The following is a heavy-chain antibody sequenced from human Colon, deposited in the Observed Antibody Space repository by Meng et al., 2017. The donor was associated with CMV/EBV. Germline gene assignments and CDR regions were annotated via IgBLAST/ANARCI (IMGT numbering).Heavy chain of an antibody. CDR1: GDSSGRYY. Sequence: GSLRLSCSVSGDSSGRYYWSWIRQSPGKGLEWIGYVSYTGRATYNPSLQSRVTISVATPESQFSLNLRSMTAADSGVYYCARAQNVIPELFDSWGQGTLVTVSS. J-gene: IGHJ4*02. CDR3: ARAQNVIPELFDS. D-gene: IGHD3-10*01. V-gene: IGHV4-59*01. CDR2: VSYTGRA.